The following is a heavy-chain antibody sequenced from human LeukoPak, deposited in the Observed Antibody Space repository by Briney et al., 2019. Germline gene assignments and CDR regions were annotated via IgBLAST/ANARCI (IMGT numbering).Heavy chain of an antibody. J-gene: IGHJ5*02. Sequence: PSETLSLTCTVSGGSISSGDYYWSWMRQPPGKGLEWIGYINYSGSTFHYNPSLKSRVTISVDTSKNQFSLRLNSVTVADSAVYYCASSNCSSAICYGANWFDPWGQGTLVTVSS. CDR3: ASSNCSSAICYGANWFDP. V-gene: IGHV4-30-4*01. CDR2: INYSGST. D-gene: IGHD2-2*01. CDR1: GGSISSGDYY.